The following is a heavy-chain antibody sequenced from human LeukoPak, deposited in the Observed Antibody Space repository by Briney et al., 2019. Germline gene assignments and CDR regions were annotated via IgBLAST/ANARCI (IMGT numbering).Heavy chain of an antibody. CDR1: GCTFSSYE. CDR2: ISSSGSTI. J-gene: IGHJ4*02. Sequence: GGSLRLSCAASGCTFSSYEMNWVRQAPGKGLEWVSYISSSGSTIYYADSVKGRFTISRDNAKNSLYLQMNSLRAEDTAVYYCARDIRYYYGSGSYYRYFDYWGQGTLVTVSS. CDR3: ARDIRYYYGSGSYYRYFDY. V-gene: IGHV3-48*03. D-gene: IGHD3-10*01.